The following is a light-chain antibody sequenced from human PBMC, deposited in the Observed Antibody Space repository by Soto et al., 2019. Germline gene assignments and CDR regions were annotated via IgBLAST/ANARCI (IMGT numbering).Light chain of an antibody. CDR3: CSYTSSSTLVV. J-gene: IGLJ2*01. CDR2: DVS. Sequence: QSALTQPASVSGSPGQSITISCSGTSSDVGGYNYVSWYQQLPGKAPKLMIYDVSNRPSGVSNRFSGSKSGNTASLTISGLQAEDEADYYCCSYTSSSTLVVFGGGTKLTVL. V-gene: IGLV2-14*01. CDR1: SSDVGGYNY.